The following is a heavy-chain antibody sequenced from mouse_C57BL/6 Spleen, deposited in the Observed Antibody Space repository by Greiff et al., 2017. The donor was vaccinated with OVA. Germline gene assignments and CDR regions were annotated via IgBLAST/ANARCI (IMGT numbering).Heavy chain of an antibody. CDR2: IDPETGGT. Sequence: VQLKESGAELVRPGASVTLSCKASGYTFTDYEMHWVKQTPVHGLEWIGAIDPETGGTAYNQKFKGKAILTADKSSSTAYMELRSLTSEDSAVYYCTRPPYAMDYWGQGTSVTVSS. CDR1: GYTFTDYE. J-gene: IGHJ4*01. V-gene: IGHV1-15*01. CDR3: TRPPYAMDY.